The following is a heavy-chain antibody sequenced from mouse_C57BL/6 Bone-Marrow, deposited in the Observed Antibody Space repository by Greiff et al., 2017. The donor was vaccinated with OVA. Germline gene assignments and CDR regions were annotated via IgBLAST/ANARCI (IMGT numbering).Heavy chain of an antibody. V-gene: IGHV1-74*01. D-gene: IGHD1-1*01. CDR3: ASYYGSSYRGYFDV. CDR2: IHPSDSDT. CDR1: DYTFTSYW. J-gene: IGHJ1*03. Sequence: QVQLQQPGAELVKPGASVKVSCKASDYTFTSYWMHWVKQRPGQGLEWIGRIHPSDSDTNYNQKFKGKATLTVDKSSSTAYMQLSSLTSEDSAVYYCASYYGSSYRGYFDVWGTGTTVTVSS.